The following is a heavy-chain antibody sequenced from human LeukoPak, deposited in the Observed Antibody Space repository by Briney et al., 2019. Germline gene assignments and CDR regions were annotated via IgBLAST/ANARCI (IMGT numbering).Heavy chain of an antibody. Sequence: SETLPLTCTVSGGSISSDYYYWSWIRQPTGKGLEWIGYIYYSGSTYYNPSLKSRVTISVDTSKNQFSLKLSSVTAADTAVYYCARDGSGYGFFDYWGQGTLVTVSS. V-gene: IGHV4-30-4*01. D-gene: IGHD5-12*01. CDR2: IYYSGST. J-gene: IGHJ4*02. CDR3: ARDGSGYGFFDY. CDR1: GGSISSDYYY.